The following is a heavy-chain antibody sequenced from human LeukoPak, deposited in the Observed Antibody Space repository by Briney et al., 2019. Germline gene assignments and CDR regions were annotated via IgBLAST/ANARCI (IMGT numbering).Heavy chain of an antibody. Sequence: GGSLRLSCAASGFTVSSNYMSWVRQAPGEGLEWVSVIYSGGTTYYADSVKGRFTISRDNSKNTLYLQMNSLRAEDTAVYYCARGSADGDYLFYWGQGTLVTVSS. CDR2: IYSGGTT. J-gene: IGHJ4*02. D-gene: IGHD4-17*01. CDR3: ARGSADGDYLFY. CDR1: GFTVSSNY. V-gene: IGHV3-53*01.